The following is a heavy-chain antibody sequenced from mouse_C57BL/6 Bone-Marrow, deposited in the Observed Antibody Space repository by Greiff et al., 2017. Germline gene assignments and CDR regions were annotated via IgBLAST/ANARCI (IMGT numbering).Heavy chain of an antibody. Sequence: VQLQQSGPELVKPGASVKISCKASGYTFTDYYMNWVKQSHGKSLEWIGDINPNNGGTSYNQKFKGKATLTVDKSSSTAYMELRSLTSEDSAVYYCARDGYYWGYCDVWGTGTTVTVSS. CDR2: INPNNGGT. J-gene: IGHJ1*03. D-gene: IGHD2-3*01. V-gene: IGHV1-26*01. CDR1: GYTFTDYY. CDR3: ARDGYYWGYCDV.